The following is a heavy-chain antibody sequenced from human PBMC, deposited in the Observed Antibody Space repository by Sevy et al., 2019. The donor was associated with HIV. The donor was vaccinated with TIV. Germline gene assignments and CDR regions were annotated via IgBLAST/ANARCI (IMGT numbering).Heavy chain of an antibody. Sequence: SESLSLTCTVSGGSISHYYWNWIRQPPGKGLERIGYIYYSGSTTYNPSLKSRVSISVDTSKNHFSLKLSSVTAADTNVYYWARGTYCSRTSCYTSHFDYWGQGTLVNVSS. V-gene: IGHV4-59*12. J-gene: IGHJ4*02. CDR2: IYYSGST. CDR3: ARGTYCSRTSCYTSHFDY. CDR1: GGSISHYY. D-gene: IGHD2-2*02.